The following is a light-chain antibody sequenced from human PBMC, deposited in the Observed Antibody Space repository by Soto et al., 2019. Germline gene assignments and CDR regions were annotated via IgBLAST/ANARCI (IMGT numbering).Light chain of an antibody. V-gene: IGKV3-15*01. CDR3: QQXNNWPLT. J-gene: IGKJ3*01. CDR2: GAS. Sequence: EIVMTQSPATLSVSPGERATLSCRASQSVSSNLAWYQQKPGQAPRLLIYGASTRATGIPARFSGSGSGTEFTLTISSLQPEDFAVXXXQQXNNWPLTFGPGTKVDIK. CDR1: QSVSSN.